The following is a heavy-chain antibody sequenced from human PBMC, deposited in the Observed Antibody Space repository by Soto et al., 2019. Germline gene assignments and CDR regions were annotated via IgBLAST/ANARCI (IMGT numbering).Heavy chain of an antibody. CDR3: AKDMKWGGMTTIHYFDS. J-gene: IGHJ4*02. CDR2: ISWNRETK. Sequence: PGGSLRLSCAASGLIFSSYAMSWVRQAPGRGLEWVAGISWNRETKDYADSVKGRFTISRDNAKSSLFLQMNSLRPDDTALYYCAKDMKWGGMTTIHYFDSWGQGTLVTVSS. V-gene: IGHV3-9*01. D-gene: IGHD4-17*01. CDR1: GLIFSSYA.